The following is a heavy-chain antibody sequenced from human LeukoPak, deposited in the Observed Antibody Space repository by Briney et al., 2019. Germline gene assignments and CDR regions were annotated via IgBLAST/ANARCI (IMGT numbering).Heavy chain of an antibody. CDR1: GGSISSSSYY. CDR2: IYYSGST. Sequence: SETLSLTCTVSGGSISSSSYYWGWIRQPPGKGLEWIGSIYYSGSTYYNPSLKSRVTISVDTSKNQFPLKLSSVTAADTAVYYCASDYGDGWFDPWGQGTLVTVSS. V-gene: IGHV4-39*06. D-gene: IGHD4-17*01. J-gene: IGHJ5*02. CDR3: ASDYGDGWFDP.